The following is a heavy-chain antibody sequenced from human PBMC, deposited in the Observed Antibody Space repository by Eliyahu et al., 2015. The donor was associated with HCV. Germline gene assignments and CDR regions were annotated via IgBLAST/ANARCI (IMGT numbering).Heavy chain of an antibody. D-gene: IGHD5-12*01. CDR3: ARRLAASRAYMVATEHFDY. J-gene: IGHJ4*02. CDR1: GGSISSSSYY. Sequence: QLQLQESGPGLVKPSETLSLTXTVSGGSISSSSYYWGWIRQPPGKGLEWIGGIYYSGSTYYNPSLKSRVTISVDTSKNQFSLKLSSVTAADTAVYYCARRLAASRAYMVATEHFDYWGQGTLVTVSS. CDR2: IYYSGST. V-gene: IGHV4-39*01.